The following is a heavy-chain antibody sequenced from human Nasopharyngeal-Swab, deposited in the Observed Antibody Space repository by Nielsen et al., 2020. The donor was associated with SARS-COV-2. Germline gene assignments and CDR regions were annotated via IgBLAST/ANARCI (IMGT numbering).Heavy chain of an antibody. CDR2: IYYSGST. D-gene: IGHD2-15*01. J-gene: IGHJ3*02. CDR3: ARQWYCSGGSCYPPGAFDI. V-gene: IGHV4-39*01. CDR1: GGSISSSSYY. Sequence: ESLKISCTVSGGSISSSSYYWGWIRQPPGQWLEWIGSIYYSGSTYYNPSLKSRVTVSVDTSKNQFSLKLNSVTAADTAMYYCARQWYCSGGSCYPPGAFDIWGQGTMVTVSS.